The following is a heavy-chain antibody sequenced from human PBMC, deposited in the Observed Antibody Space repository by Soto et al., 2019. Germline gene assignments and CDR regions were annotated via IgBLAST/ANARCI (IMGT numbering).Heavy chain of an antibody. D-gene: IGHD5-12*01. Sequence: ASVKVSCKASGYAFTSYGISWVRQAPGQGLEWMGWISAYNGNTNYAQKFQGRVTITADRSTTTAYMELISLRSDDTAVYYCAILTPITGVYWGQGAQVTVSS. J-gene: IGHJ4*02. CDR2: ISAYNGNT. CDR3: AILTPITGVY. V-gene: IGHV1-18*01. CDR1: GYAFTSYG.